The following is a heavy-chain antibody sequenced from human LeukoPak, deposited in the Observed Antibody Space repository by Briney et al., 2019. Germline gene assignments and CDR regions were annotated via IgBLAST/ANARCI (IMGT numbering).Heavy chain of an antibody. D-gene: IGHD3-22*01. Sequence: SGTLSLTCAVFGGSISSSNWWTWVRQSPGKGLEWIGEIHHSGSSNYNASLKSRVTISVDKSKNQFSLKLSSVTAADTAVYYCASKGAYDTRGFEYFHHWGQGTLVTVSS. J-gene: IGHJ1*01. CDR2: IHHSGSS. CDR1: GGSISSSNW. V-gene: IGHV4-4*02. CDR3: ASKGAYDTRGFEYFHH.